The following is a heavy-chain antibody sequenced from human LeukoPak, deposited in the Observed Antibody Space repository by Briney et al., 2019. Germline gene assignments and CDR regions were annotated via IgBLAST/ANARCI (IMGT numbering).Heavy chain of an antibody. D-gene: IGHD3-16*02. CDR1: GFTFSSYS. V-gene: IGHV3-21*01. CDR2: ISSSSSYL. Sequence: PGGSLRLSCAASGFTFSSYSMNWVRQAPGKGLEWVSSISSSSSYLYYADSVKGRFTISRDNAKHSLYLQMNSLRAEDTAVYYCARDSDYVWGSYREDDAFDIWGQGTMVTVSS. CDR3: ARDSDYVWGSYREDDAFDI. J-gene: IGHJ3*02.